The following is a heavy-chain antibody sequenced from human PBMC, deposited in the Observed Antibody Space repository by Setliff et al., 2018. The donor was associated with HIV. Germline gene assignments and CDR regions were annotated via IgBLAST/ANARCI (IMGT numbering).Heavy chain of an antibody. CDR1: GGSFSSSSYY. D-gene: IGHD3-22*01. CDR3: ARDTYDSRGYFFGY. J-gene: IGHJ4*02. Sequence: SETLSLTCTVSGGSFSSSSYYWGWIRQPPGKGLEWIGNIHYSGSTYYNPSLKSRVTISKDTSKNQFSLHLSTVTAADTAVYYCARDTYDSRGYFFGYWGQGTLVTVSS. CDR2: IHYSGST. V-gene: IGHV4-39*07.